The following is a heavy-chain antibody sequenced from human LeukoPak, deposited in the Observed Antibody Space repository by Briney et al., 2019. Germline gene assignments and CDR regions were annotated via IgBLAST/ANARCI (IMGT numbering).Heavy chain of an antibody. CDR1: GFTFNSYW. V-gene: IGHV3-7*01. J-gene: IGHJ3*02. D-gene: IGHD3-10*01. CDR3: ARDQTPMVREAWYDAFDI. Sequence: GGSLRLSCAASGFTFNSYWMSWVREPPGKGLEWVANIKQDGSEKYYVDSVKGRFTISRDNAKNSLYLQINSLRAEDTAVYYCARDQTPMVREAWYDAFDIWGQGTMVAVSS. CDR2: IKQDGSEK.